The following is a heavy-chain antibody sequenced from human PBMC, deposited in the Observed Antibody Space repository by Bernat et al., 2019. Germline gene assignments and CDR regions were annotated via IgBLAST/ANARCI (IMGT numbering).Heavy chain of an antibody. CDR2: IYSGGST. J-gene: IGHJ3*02. V-gene: IGHV3-66*01. D-gene: IGHD6-19*01. CDR1: GFTVSSNY. Sequence: EVQLVDSGGGLVQPGGSLRLSCAASGFTVSSNYMSWVRQAPGKGLEWVSVIYSGGSTYYADSVKGRFTISRDNSKNTLYLQMNSLRAEDTAVYYCATSSGWYSGAFDIWGQGTMVTVSS. CDR3: ATSSGWYSGAFDI.